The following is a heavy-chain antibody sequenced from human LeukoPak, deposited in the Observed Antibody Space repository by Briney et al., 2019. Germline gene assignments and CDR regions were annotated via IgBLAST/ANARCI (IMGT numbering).Heavy chain of an antibody. CDR3: ATGVLLWFGDY. CDR1: GYTFTSYY. J-gene: IGHJ4*02. D-gene: IGHD3-10*01. V-gene: IGHV1-69*04. Sequence: GASVKVSCKASGYTFTSYYMHWVRQAPGQGLEWMGRIIPILGIANYAQKFQGRVTITADKSTSTAYMELSSLRSEDTAVYYCATGVLLWFGDYWGQGTLVTVSS. CDR2: IIPILGIA.